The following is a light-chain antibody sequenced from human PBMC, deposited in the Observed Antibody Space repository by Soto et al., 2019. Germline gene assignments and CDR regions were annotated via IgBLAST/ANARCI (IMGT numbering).Light chain of an antibody. Sequence: DIQMTQSPSSLSASVGDRVTITCQASQDISNYLNWYQQKPGKAPKLLIYDASNLETGVPSRFSGSGSGTDFTFTISSLQPEDIATYYCQQYDKRPLTFGEGTKVEIK. CDR2: DAS. CDR1: QDISNY. J-gene: IGKJ4*01. CDR3: QQYDKRPLT. V-gene: IGKV1-33*01.